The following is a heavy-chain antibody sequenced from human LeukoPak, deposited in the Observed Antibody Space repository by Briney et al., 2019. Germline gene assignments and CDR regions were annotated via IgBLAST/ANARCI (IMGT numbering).Heavy chain of an antibody. CDR3: ARDGYTNYYGMDV. CDR1: GYTFTGYY. CDR2: INPNSGGT. J-gene: IGHJ6*02. D-gene: IGHD5-24*01. V-gene: IGHV1-2*04. Sequence: ASVKVSCKASGYTFTGYYMHWVRQEPGQGLEWMGWINPNSGGTNYAQKFQGWVTMTRDTSISTAYMELSRLRSDDTAVYYCARDGYTNYYGMDVWGQGTTVTVSS.